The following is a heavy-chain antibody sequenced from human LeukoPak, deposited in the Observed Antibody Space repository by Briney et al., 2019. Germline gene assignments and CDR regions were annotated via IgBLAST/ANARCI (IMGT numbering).Heavy chain of an antibody. CDR1: SGSITSYY. J-gene: IGHJ4*02. CDR2: IYYSGST. V-gene: IGHV4-59*01. CDR3: AFGTTGDYPPYFDS. Sequence: SETLSLTCTVSSGSITSYYWSWTRQPPGKGLEWIGYIYYSGSTKYNPSLKSRVTISADTSKNQFSLKLSSVTAADTAVYYCAFGTTGDYPPYFDSWGQGTLVTVSS. D-gene: IGHD4-17*01.